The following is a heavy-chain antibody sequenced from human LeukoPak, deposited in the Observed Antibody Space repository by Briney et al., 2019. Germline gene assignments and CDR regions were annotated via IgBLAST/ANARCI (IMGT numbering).Heavy chain of an antibody. D-gene: IGHD2-15*01. CDR3: ARDRLVVAATPPYYGMDV. CDR1: GFTFSSYW. J-gene: IGHJ6*02. Sequence: PGGSLRLSCAASGFTFSSYWMSWVRQAPGKGLEWVANIKQDGSEKYYVDSVKGRFTISRDNAKNSLYLQMNSLRAEDTAVYYCARDRLVVAATPPYYGMDVWGQGTTVTVSS. V-gene: IGHV3-7*01. CDR2: IKQDGSEK.